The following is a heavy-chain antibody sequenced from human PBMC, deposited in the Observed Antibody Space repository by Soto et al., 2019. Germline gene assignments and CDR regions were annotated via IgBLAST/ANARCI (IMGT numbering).Heavy chain of an antibody. Sequence: EVQLVESGGGLVKPGGSLRLSCAASGFTFSSYSMNWVRQAPGKGLEWVSSISSSSSYIYYADSVKGRFPISRENAKNSLHLQMNRLRAEDTAVYYCARDRGGDLKAFDIWGQGIMVSVSS. CDR1: GFTFSSYS. CDR2: ISSSSSYI. V-gene: IGHV3-21*01. J-gene: IGHJ3*02. D-gene: IGHD3-10*01. CDR3: ARDRGGDLKAFDI.